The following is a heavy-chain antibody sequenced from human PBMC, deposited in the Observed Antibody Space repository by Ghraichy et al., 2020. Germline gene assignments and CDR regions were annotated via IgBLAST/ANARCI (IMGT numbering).Heavy chain of an antibody. Sequence: GGSLRLSCAASGFTFSSYSMNWVRQAPGKGLEWVSSISSSSSYIYYADSVKGRFTISRDNAKNSLYLQMNSLRAEDTAVYYCARDPDYDFWSGYVLSPGNYWGQGTLVTVSS. D-gene: IGHD3-3*01. V-gene: IGHV3-21*01. CDR3: ARDPDYDFWSGYVLSPGNY. J-gene: IGHJ4*02. CDR1: GFTFSSYS. CDR2: ISSSSSYI.